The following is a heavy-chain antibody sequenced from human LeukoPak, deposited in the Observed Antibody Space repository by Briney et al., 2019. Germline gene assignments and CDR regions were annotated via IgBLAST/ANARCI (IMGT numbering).Heavy chain of an antibody. Sequence: SETLSLTCTVSGGSISSGSYYWSWIRQPAGKGLEWIGRIYTSGSTNYNPSLKSRVTISVDTSKNQFSLMLSSVTAADTAVYYSARAGGDYYGSDHFDYWGQGTLVTVSS. CDR2: IYTSGST. CDR3: ARAGGDYYGSDHFDY. CDR1: GGSISSGSYY. D-gene: IGHD3-10*01. J-gene: IGHJ4*02. V-gene: IGHV4-61*02.